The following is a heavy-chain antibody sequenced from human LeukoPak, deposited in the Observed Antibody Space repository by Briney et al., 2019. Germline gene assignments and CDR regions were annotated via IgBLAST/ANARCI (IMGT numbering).Heavy chain of an antibody. CDR2: ISGSGGST. CDR1: GFTFSNYA. Sequence: GGSLRLSCAASGFTFSNYAMSWVRQAPGKGLEWVSAISGSGGSTYYADSVKGRFTVSRDNAKNSLYLQMNSLRAEDTAVYYCARDPPYYYYYMDVWGKGTTATVSS. V-gene: IGHV3-23*01. J-gene: IGHJ6*03. CDR3: ARDPPYYYYYMDV.